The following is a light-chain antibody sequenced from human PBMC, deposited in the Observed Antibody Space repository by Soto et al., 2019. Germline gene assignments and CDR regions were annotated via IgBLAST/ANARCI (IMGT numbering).Light chain of an antibody. CDR3: QQYNNWPWT. V-gene: IGKV3-20*01. Sequence: EIGLTQSPGTLSLSPGERATLSCRASQSVSSSYLAWYQQKPGQAPRLLIYGASSRATGIPDRFSGSGSGTEFTLTISSLQSEDFAVYYCQQYNNWPWTFGQGTKVDIK. CDR1: QSVSSSY. CDR2: GAS. J-gene: IGKJ1*01.